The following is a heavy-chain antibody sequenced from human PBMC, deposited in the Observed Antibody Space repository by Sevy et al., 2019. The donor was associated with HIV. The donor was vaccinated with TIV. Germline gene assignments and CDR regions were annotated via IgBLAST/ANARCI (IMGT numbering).Heavy chain of an antibody. CDR1: GFTFSNYW. D-gene: IGHD3-22*01. Sequence: GGSLRLSCAGSGFTFSNYWMHWVRQAPGKGLVWVSRINSDGSSTSYADSVTGRFTISRDNAKNTPYLQMNSLRAEDTAVYYCARGPYYRDTNTYFFMHYWGQGTLVTVSS. CDR3: ARGPYYRDTNTYFFMHY. CDR2: INSDGSST. V-gene: IGHV3-74*01. J-gene: IGHJ4*02.